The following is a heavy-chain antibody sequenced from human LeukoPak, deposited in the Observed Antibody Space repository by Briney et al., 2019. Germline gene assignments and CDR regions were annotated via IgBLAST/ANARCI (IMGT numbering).Heavy chain of an antibody. Sequence: GGSLRLSCAASGFTFTTYSMNWVRQAPGKGLEWVSSITSSSASMYYADSVKGRFTISRDNSKNTLYLQMNSLRAEDTAVYYCAELGITMIGGVWGKGTTVTISS. CDR2: ITSSSASM. D-gene: IGHD3-10*02. J-gene: IGHJ6*04. CDR3: AELGITMIGGV. V-gene: IGHV3-21*01. CDR1: GFTFTTYS.